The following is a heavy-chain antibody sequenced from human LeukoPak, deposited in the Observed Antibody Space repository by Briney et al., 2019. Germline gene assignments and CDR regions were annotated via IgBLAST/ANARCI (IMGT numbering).Heavy chain of an antibody. CDR2: IWYDGSKE. J-gene: IGHJ4*02. CDR3: ARITGNYYEIDY. Sequence: GGSLRLSCAASGFTFRSHGMHWVRQAPGKGLEWAAVIWYDGSKEYYADSVKGRFTVSRDNSKNTLYLQTNSLRADDTAVYYCARITGNYYEIDYWGQGTLVTVSS. D-gene: IGHD3-22*01. CDR1: GFTFRSHG. V-gene: IGHV3-33*01.